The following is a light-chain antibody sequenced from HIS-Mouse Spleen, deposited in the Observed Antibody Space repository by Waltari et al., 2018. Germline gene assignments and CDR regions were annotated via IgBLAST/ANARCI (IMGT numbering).Light chain of an antibody. CDR2: KDS. Sequence: SYELTQPSSVSVSPGQPARITCTGDVLAKKYARWFQQKPGQAPVLVIYKDSERPSGIPERFSGSSSGTTVTLTISGAQVEDEADYYCYSAADNNLGVFGGGTKLTVL. J-gene: IGLJ3*02. CDR1: VLAKKY. CDR3: YSAADNNLGV. V-gene: IGLV3-27*01.